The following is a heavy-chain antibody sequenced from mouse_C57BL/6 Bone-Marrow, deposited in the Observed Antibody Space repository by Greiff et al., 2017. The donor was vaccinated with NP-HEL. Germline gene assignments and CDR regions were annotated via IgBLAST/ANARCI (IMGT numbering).Heavy chain of an antibody. J-gene: IGHJ4*01. CDR3: ARRYRGLYYYTTDY. Sequence: EVQGVESGGGLVKPGGSLKLSCAASGFTFSDYGMHWVRQAPEKGLEWVAYISSGSSTIYYADTVKGRFTISRDNAKNTLFLQMTSLRSGDTAMYYCARRYRGLYYYTTDYWDQGTSVPVTS. D-gene: IGHD2-12*01. CDR1: GFTFSDYG. V-gene: IGHV5-17*01. CDR2: ISSGSSTI.